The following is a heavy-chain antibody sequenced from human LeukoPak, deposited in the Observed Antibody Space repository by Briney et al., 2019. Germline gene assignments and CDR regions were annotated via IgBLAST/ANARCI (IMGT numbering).Heavy chain of an antibody. D-gene: IGHD3-22*01. J-gene: IGHJ4*02. CDR1: GGTFSSYA. V-gene: IGHV1-69*04. Sequence: GASVNVSCKASGGTFSSYAISWVRQATGQGLEWMGRIIPILGTPNYAQKFQGRVTITADISSNTVYMELISLRSEDTAVYYCAREYGSSGTYFDYWGQGTLVTVSS. CDR2: IIPILGTP. CDR3: AREYGSSGTYFDY.